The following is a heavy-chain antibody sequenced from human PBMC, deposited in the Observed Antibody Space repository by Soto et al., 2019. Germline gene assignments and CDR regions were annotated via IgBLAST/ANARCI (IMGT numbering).Heavy chain of an antibody. CDR1: GYSVSSNSAA. Sequence: SQTLSLTCAISGYSVSSNSAAWNWIRQSPSRGLEWLGRTYYRSKWYNDYAVSVKSRITINPDTSKNQFSLQLNSVTPEDTAVYYCARGPRPAVAAAGRGYYYYYGMDVWGQGTTVTVSS. CDR3: ARGPRPAVAAAGRGYYYYYGMDV. D-gene: IGHD6-13*01. CDR2: TYYRSKWYN. V-gene: IGHV6-1*01. J-gene: IGHJ6*02.